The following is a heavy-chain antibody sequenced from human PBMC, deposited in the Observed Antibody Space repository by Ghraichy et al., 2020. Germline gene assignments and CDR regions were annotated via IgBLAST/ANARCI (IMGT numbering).Heavy chain of an antibody. Sequence: GESLNISCAASGFTFSNYAMDWVRQAPGKGLEWLSYITSSGSTIYYADSVKGRFTISRDNVKNSLYLQMSSLRDEDTAVYYCAREGGNYCNGGSCSRDFDYWGQGTLVTVSS. J-gene: IGHJ4*02. CDR3: AREGGNYCNGGSCSRDFDY. CDR2: ITSSGSTI. V-gene: IGHV3-48*02. CDR1: GFTFSNYA. D-gene: IGHD2-15*01.